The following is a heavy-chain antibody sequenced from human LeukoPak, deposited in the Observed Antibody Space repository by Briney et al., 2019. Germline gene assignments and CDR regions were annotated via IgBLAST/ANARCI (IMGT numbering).Heavy chain of an antibody. D-gene: IGHD6-13*01. CDR2: MNPNSGNT. CDR1: GYTFTSYD. CDR3: ARKSSSWPYYFDY. J-gene: IGHJ4*02. V-gene: IGHV1-8*01. Sequence: ASVKVSCEASGYTFTSYDINWVRQATGQGLEWMGWMNPNSGNTGYAQKFQGRVTMTRNTSISTAYMELSSLRSEDTAVYYCARKSSSWPYYFDYWGQGTLVTVSS.